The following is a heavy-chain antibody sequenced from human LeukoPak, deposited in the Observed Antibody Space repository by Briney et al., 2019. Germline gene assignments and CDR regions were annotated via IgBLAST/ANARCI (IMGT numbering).Heavy chain of an antibody. Sequence: SSETLPLTCTVSGGSISSGGYYWSWIRQPPGKGLEWIGYIYYSGSTNYNPSLKSRVTISVDTSKNQFSLKLSSVTAADTAVYYCARDTVTEFDPWGQGTLVTVSS. D-gene: IGHD4-17*01. CDR1: GGSISSGGYY. CDR2: IYYSGST. J-gene: IGHJ5*02. CDR3: ARDTVTEFDP. V-gene: IGHV4-61*08.